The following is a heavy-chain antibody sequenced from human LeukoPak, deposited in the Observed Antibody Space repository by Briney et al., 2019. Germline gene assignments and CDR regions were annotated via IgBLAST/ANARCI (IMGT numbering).Heavy chain of an antibody. J-gene: IGHJ4*02. V-gene: IGHV4-59*01. CDR3: ARARAFWSGYFFDY. Sequence: PSETLFLTCPVDGASLSTYYWSWIRQPPGRGLEWIGYIYYSGSTTYNPSLKSQVTISVDTSKNQFSLKLNSVTAADTAVYYCARARAFWSGYFFDYWGQGTLVAVSS. CDR1: GASLSTYY. CDR2: IYYSGST. D-gene: IGHD3-3*01.